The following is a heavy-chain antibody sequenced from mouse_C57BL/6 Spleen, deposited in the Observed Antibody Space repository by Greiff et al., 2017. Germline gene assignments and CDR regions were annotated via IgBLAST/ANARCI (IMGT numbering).Heavy chain of an antibody. CDR2: INPSNGGT. J-gene: IGHJ3*01. Sequence: VQLQQPGTELVKPGASVKLSCKASGYTFTSYWMHWVKQRPGQGLAWLGNINPSNGGTNYNEKFKSKATLTVDKSSSAAYMQLSSLTSEDSAVYYCARSKAGSNYFAWFAYWGQGTLVTVSA. CDR3: ARSKAGSNYFAWFAY. D-gene: IGHD2-5*01. CDR1: GYTFTSYW. V-gene: IGHV1-53*01.